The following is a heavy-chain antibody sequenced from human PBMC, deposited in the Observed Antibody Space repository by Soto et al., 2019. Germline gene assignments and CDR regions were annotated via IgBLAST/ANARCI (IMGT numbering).Heavy chain of an antibody. Sequence: SETLSLTCTVSGGSISSSSYYWGWIRQPPGKGLEWIGSIYHSGSTYYNPSLKSRVTISVDTSKNQFSLKLSSVTAADTAVYYCARPLEMRPSGYYYVFVQDYWGQGPLVTVSS. D-gene: IGHD3-22*01. CDR1: GGSISSSSYY. CDR3: ARPLEMRPSGYYYVFVQDY. V-gene: IGHV4-39*01. J-gene: IGHJ4*02. CDR2: IYHSGST.